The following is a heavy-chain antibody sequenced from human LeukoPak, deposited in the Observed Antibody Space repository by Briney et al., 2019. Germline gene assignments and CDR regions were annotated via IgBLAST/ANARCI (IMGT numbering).Heavy chain of an antibody. Sequence: GGSLRLSCAASGFTFSSYSMSWVRQAPGKGLEWVSSISSSSSYIYYADSVKGRFTISRDNAKNSLYLQMNSLRAEDTAVYYCARWDTAMVKVDYWGQGTLVTVSS. V-gene: IGHV3-21*01. CDR1: GFTFSSYS. CDR2: ISSSSSYI. J-gene: IGHJ4*02. D-gene: IGHD5-18*01. CDR3: ARWDTAMVKVDY.